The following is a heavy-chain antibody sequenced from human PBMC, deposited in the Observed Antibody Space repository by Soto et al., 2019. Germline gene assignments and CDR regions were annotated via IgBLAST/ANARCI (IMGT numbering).Heavy chain of an antibody. V-gene: IGHV1-8*01. CDR2: MNPNSGDT. J-gene: IGHJ4*02. CDR3: ARWYGGNSGDY. Sequence: QVQLVQSGAEVKKPGASVKVSCKASGYTFTSYDINWVRQAPGQGPEWMGWMNPNSGDTHYAQTFQGRVTMTRNTSISTDYREQSSLRSEDTAMYYCARWYGGNSGDYWGQGTLVTVCS. D-gene: IGHD2-21*02. CDR1: GYTFTSYD.